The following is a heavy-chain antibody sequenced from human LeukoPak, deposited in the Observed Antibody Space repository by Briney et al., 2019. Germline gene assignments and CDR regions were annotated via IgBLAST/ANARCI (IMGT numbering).Heavy chain of an antibody. Sequence: SETLSLTCAVYGGSFSGYYWSWIRQPPGKGLEWIGEINHSGSTNYNPSLKSRVTISVDTSKNQFSLKLSSVTAADTAVYYCARGLRFWTRGFHVWGKGTTVTVSS. J-gene: IGHJ6*04. CDR1: GGSFSGYY. V-gene: IGHV4-34*01. D-gene: IGHD3-3*01. CDR2: INHSGST. CDR3: ARGLRFWTRGFHV.